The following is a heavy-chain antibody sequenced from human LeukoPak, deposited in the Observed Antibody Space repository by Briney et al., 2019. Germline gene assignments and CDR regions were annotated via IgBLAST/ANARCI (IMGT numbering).Heavy chain of an antibody. J-gene: IGHJ4*02. Sequence: PSETLSLTCTVSGGSISSYYWSWIRQPPGKGLEWIGYIYYSGSTNYNPSLKSRVTISVDTSKNQFSLKLSSVTAADTAVYYCARVGAVAGAHFDYWGQGTLVTVSS. CDR1: GGSISSYY. CDR2: IYYSGST. CDR3: ARVGAVAGAHFDY. D-gene: IGHD6-19*01. V-gene: IGHV4-59*08.